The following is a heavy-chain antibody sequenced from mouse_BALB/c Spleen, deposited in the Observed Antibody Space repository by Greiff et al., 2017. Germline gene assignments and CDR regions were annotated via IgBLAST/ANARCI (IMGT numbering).Heavy chain of an antibody. CDR3: ARHGSSPDRYFDV. D-gene: IGHD1-1*01. CDR2: NLPGSGST. V-gene: IGHV1-9*01. CDR1: GYTFSSYW. Sequence: QVQLKQSGAELMKPGASVKISCKATGYTFSSYWIEWVKQRPGHGLEWIGENLPGSGSTNYNEKFKGKATFTADTSSNTAYMQLSSLTSEDSAVYYCARHGSSPDRYFDVWGAGTTVTVSS. J-gene: IGHJ1*01.